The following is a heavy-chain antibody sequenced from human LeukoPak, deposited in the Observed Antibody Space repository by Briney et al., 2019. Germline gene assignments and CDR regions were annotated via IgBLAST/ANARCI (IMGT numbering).Heavy chain of an antibody. CDR3: ARDTSWNLFHY. D-gene: IGHD2-2*01. CDR2: ISDGGDGT. V-gene: IGHV3-23*01. J-gene: IGHJ4*02. CDR1: GFDLWRYA. Sequence: GGSLRLSCAASGFDLWRYAMSWVRQAPGKGLEWVADISDGGDGTHYADSVQGRFTISRDNAKNSLYLQMNSLRAEDTAVYYCARDTSWNLFHYGGQGTLVTVSS.